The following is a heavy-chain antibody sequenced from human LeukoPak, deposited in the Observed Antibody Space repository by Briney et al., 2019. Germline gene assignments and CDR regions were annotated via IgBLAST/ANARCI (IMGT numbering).Heavy chain of an antibody. J-gene: IGHJ4*02. CDR3: ATYYDFWSGYLTPHYFDY. V-gene: IGHV4-61*01. Sequence: SETLSLTCTVSGGSVSSGSYYWSWIRQPPGKGLEWIGYIYYSGSTNYNPSLKSRVTISVDTSKNQFSLKLSSVTAADTAVYYCATYYDFWSGYLTPHYFDYWGQGTLVTASS. CDR2: IYYSGST. CDR1: GGSVSSGSYY. D-gene: IGHD3-3*01.